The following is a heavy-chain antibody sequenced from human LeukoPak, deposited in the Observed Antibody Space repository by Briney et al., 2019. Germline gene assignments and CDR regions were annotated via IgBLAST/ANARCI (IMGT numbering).Heavy chain of an antibody. V-gene: IGHV3-23*01. CDR2: VTATGVGT. CDR3: ARAPGSSSSTYYFDY. J-gene: IGHJ4*02. D-gene: IGHD6-6*01. CDR1: GFTFSDYA. Sequence: GGSLRLSCTASGFTFSDYAMTWVRQAPGKGLYWVSIVTATGVGTYYADSVKGRFTVSRDNSKNTLYLQMNSLRAEDTAVYYCARAPGSSSSTYYFDYWGQGTLVTVSS.